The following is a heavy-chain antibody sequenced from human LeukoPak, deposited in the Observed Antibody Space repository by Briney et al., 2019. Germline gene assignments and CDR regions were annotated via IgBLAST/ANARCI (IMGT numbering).Heavy chain of an antibody. CDR1: GYTFIDYY. V-gene: IGHV1-2*02. Sequence: ASVKVSCKASGYTFIDYYMNWVRQAPGQGPEWMGWINPNSGGTKYAQKFQGRVTLTRDTSINTAYMELSRLISDDTAVYYCAGNYKILTGYYDDDGFDIWGQGTKVTVSS. CDR2: INPNSGGT. D-gene: IGHD3-9*01. CDR3: AGNYKILTGYYDDDGFDI. J-gene: IGHJ3*02.